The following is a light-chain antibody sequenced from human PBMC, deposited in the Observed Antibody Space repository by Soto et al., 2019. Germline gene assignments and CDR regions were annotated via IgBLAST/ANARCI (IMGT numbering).Light chain of an antibody. Sequence: DIQMTQSPSSLSASVGDRVTITCRASQSIISYLNWYHQKPGKAPKRVKYDASSLQSGVPSRFSGSGSATDFTLTISSLHTEDSVTYCCQQSYSTPLTFGGGTKVEIK. J-gene: IGKJ4*01. CDR2: DAS. CDR1: QSIISY. V-gene: IGKV1-39*01. CDR3: QQSYSTPLT.